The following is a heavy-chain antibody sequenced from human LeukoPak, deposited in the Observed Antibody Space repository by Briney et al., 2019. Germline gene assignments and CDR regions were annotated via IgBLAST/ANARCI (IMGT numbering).Heavy chain of an antibody. D-gene: IGHD4/OR15-4a*01. J-gene: IGHJ6*03. CDR1: GYTFIGYY. Sequence: ASVKVSCKASGYTFIGYYMHWVRQAPGQGLEWMGRINPNSGGTNYAQKFQGRVTMTRDTSISTAYMELSRLRSDDTAVYYCARGAKGVYYMDVWGKGTTVTVSS. CDR2: INPNSGGT. CDR3: ARGAKGVYYMDV. V-gene: IGHV1-2*06.